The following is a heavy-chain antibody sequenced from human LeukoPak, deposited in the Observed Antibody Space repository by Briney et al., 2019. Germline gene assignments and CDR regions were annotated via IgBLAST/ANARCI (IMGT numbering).Heavy chain of an antibody. CDR3: ARKTDAKSYYPD. Sequence: PSETLSLTCAVYGGSFSGYYWSWIRQPPGKGLEWIGYIYYTGNIYYSPSLKSRVTMSVDTSKNQFSLSLSSVTAVDTAVYYCARKTDAKSYYPDWGQGTLVTVSS. V-gene: IGHV4-34*10. CDR1: GGSFSGYY. J-gene: IGHJ4*02. CDR2: IYYTGNI. D-gene: IGHD3-10*01.